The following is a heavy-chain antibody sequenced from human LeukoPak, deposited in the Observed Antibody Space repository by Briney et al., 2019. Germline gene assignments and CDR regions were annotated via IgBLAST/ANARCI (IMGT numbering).Heavy chain of an antibody. D-gene: IGHD1-26*01. CDR2: IRYDGSNK. CDR1: GFTFSSYG. J-gene: IGHJ4*02. Sequence: GGSLRLSCAASGFTFSSYGMHWVRQAPGKGLEWVAFIRYDGSNKYYADSVKGRFTISRDNSKNTLYLQMNSLRAEDTAVYYCAKDRTVGATVGNYWGQGTLVTVSS. V-gene: IGHV3-30*02. CDR3: AKDRTVGATVGNY.